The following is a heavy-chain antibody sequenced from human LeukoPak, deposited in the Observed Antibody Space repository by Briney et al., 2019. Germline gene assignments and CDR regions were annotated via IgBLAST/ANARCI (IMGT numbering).Heavy chain of an antibody. J-gene: IGHJ4*02. V-gene: IGHV3-30*02. CDR3: AKDPYDFWSGYYTGDNN. CDR1: GFSFSLAW. CDR2: IRYDGSNK. Sequence: GGSLRLSCTTSGFSFSLAWLSWVRQAPGKGLEWVAFIRYDGSNKYYADSVKGRFTISRDNSKNTLYLQMNSLRAEDTAVYYCAKDPYDFWSGYYTGDNNWGQGTLVTVSS. D-gene: IGHD3-3*01.